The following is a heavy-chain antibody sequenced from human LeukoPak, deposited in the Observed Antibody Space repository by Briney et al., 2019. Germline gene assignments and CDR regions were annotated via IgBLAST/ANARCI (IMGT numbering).Heavy chain of an antibody. D-gene: IGHD4-17*01. J-gene: IGHJ4*02. Sequence: PGGSLRLSCAASGFTFSSYSMNWVRQAPGKGLEWVSSVSSSSSYVYYADSVKGRFTISRDNAKNSLYLQMNSLRAEDTAVYYCARRARTTVNPYYFDYWGQGTLITVSS. CDR3: ARRARTTVNPYYFDY. CDR2: VSSSSSYV. V-gene: IGHV3-21*01. CDR1: GFTFSSYS.